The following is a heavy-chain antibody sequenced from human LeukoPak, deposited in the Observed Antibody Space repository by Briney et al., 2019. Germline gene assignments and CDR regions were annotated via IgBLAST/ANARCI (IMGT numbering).Heavy chain of an antibody. J-gene: IGHJ6*02. Sequence: PGGSLRLSCAAPGFTFSSYAMSWVRQAPGKELEWVSAISGSGGSTYYADSVKGRFTISRDNSKNTLYLQMNSLRAEDTAVYYCARGYYDSSGYYYYYYGMDVWGQGTTVTVSS. CDR1: GFTFSSYA. CDR2: ISGSGGST. D-gene: IGHD3-22*01. CDR3: ARGYYDSSGYYYYYYGMDV. V-gene: IGHV3-23*01.